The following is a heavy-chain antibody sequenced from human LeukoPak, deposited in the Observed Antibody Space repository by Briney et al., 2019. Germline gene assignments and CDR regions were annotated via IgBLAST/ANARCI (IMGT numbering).Heavy chain of an antibody. Sequence: PSETLSLTCTVSGGSISSYYWSWIRQPPGKGLEWIGYIYYSGSTNYNPSLKSRVTIPVDTSKNQFSLKLSSVTAADTAVYYCARQQYNWNYVDFDYWGQGTLVTVSS. CDR1: GGSISSYY. CDR3: ARQQYNWNYVDFDY. D-gene: IGHD1-7*01. J-gene: IGHJ4*02. CDR2: IYYSGST. V-gene: IGHV4-59*08.